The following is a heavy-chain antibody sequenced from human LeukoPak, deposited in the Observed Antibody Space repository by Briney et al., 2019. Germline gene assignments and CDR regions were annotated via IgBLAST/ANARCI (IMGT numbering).Heavy chain of an antibody. CDR2: IYSGGST. V-gene: IGHV3-53*01. CDR3: ARDFGITGTGNDI. D-gene: IGHD1-20*01. J-gene: IGHJ3*02. Sequence: HSGGSLRLSCAASGFTVSSNYMGWVRQAPGKGLEWVSVIYSGGSTYYADSVKGRFTISRDNSKNTLYLQMNSLRAEDTAVYYCARDFGITGTGNDIWGQGTMVTVSS. CDR1: GFTVSSNY.